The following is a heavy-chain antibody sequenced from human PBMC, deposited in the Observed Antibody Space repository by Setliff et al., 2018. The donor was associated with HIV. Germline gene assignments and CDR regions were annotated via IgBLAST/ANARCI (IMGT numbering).Heavy chain of an antibody. CDR2: VCQRGGI. D-gene: IGHD3-16*01. CDR3: VRNSGWALGS. CDR1: GDSIDSPHC. J-gene: IGHJ4*02. V-gene: IGHV4-4*02. Sequence: KASETLSLTCTVSGDSIDSPHCWSWVRQSLEKGLEWIGEVCQRGGINYYPFFWSRATISMDKPKSHFSLRLTSVTAADTAVYFCVRNSGWALGSWGQGTLVTVSS.